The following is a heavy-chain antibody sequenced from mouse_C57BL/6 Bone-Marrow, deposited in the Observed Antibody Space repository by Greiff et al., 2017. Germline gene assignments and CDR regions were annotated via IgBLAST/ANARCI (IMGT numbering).Heavy chain of an antibody. D-gene: IGHD2-4*01. CDR2: IDPENGDT. CDR1: GFNIKDDY. V-gene: IGHV14-4*01. Sequence: EVQLQQSGAELVRPGALVKLSCTASGFNIKDDYMHWVKQRPEQGLEWIGWIDPENGDTEYASKFQGKATITADTSSNTAYLQLSSLTSEDTAVYYCTRRIYYDYDGAMDYWGQGTSVTVSS. CDR3: TRRIYYDYDGAMDY. J-gene: IGHJ4*01.